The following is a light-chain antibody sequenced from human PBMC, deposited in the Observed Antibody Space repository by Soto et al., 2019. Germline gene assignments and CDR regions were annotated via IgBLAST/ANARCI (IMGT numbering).Light chain of an antibody. V-gene: IGKV3-11*01. CDR3: QQRSSWPRA. Sequence: EIVLTQSPDTLSLSLGERATLSCRASHNINTYLVWYQQKPGQAPRLLIYDASKRATGTPDRFSGSGSGTDFTLTISSLAPEDFALYYCQQRSSWPRAFGGGTKVEIK. CDR1: HNINTY. J-gene: IGKJ4*01. CDR2: DAS.